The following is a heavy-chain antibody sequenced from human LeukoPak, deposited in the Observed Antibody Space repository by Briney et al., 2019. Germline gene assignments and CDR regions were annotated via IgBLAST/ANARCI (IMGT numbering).Heavy chain of an antibody. Sequence: ASVKVSCKASGYTFTGYYIHWVRQAPGQGLEWMGWINPNSGGPKYAQKFQGRVTMTRDTSISTAYMELSTLTSDDTAVYYCARDHMVGATRNDAFDIWGQGTMVTVSS. CDR2: INPNSGGP. CDR1: GYTFTGYY. J-gene: IGHJ3*02. CDR3: ARDHMVGATRNDAFDI. D-gene: IGHD1-26*01. V-gene: IGHV1-2*02.